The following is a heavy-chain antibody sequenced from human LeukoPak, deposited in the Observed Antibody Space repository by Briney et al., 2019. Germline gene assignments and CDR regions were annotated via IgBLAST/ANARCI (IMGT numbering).Heavy chain of an antibody. Sequence: ASVKVSCKVSGYTLTEFSMHWVRQAPGKGLEWMGGFDPEDGETIYAQKFQGRVTMTEDTSTDTAYMELSSLRSEDTAVYYCATDGTAGSLYYYYGMDVWGKGTTVTVSS. CDR2: FDPEDGET. D-gene: IGHD6-25*01. CDR1: GYTLTEFS. CDR3: ATDGTAGSLYYYYGMDV. J-gene: IGHJ6*04. V-gene: IGHV1-24*01.